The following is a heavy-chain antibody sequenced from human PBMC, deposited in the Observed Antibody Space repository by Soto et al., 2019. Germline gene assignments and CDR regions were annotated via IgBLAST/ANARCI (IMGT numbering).Heavy chain of an antibody. CDR3: AGIGEDVYYGMDV. CDR2: IYSRGDT. Sequence: RSLTCSVSGGSMRSYYWNWLRQPAGKGLEWIGRIYSRGDTNYNPSVKSRVTMSVDTSENEFSLRLNSVTAADTAVYYCAGIGEDVYYGMDVWGQGTTVTVSS. CDR1: GGSMRSYY. V-gene: IGHV4-4*07. D-gene: IGHD2-21*01. J-gene: IGHJ6*02.